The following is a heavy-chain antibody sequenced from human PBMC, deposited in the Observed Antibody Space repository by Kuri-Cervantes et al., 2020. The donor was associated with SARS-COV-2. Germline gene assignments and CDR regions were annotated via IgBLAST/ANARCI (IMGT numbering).Heavy chain of an antibody. V-gene: IGHV3-23*01. CDR2: ISGSGGST. J-gene: IGHJ6*03. D-gene: IGHD4-11*01. CDR3: AKKGDYSNYAERPHYYYYMDV. Sequence: GESLKISCAASGFTFSSYAMSWVRQAPGKGLEWVSAISGSGGSTYYADSVKGRFTISRDNSKNTLYLQMNSLRAEDTAVYYCAKKGDYSNYAERPHYYYYMDVWGKGTTVTVSS. CDR1: GFTFSSYA.